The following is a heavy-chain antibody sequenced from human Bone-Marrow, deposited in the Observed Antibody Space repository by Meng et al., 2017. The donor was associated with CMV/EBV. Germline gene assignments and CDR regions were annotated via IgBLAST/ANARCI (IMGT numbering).Heavy chain of an antibody. J-gene: IGHJ6*02. Sequence: SETLSRTCTVSGGSISSSSYYWGWIRQPPGKGLEWIGSIYYSGSTYYNPSLKSRVTISVDTSKNQFSLKLSSVTAADTAVYYCARDGVSVGVYYGMDVWGQGTTVTVSS. CDR2: IYYSGST. CDR3: ARDGVSVGVYYGMDV. D-gene: IGHD3-3*01. CDR1: GGSISSSSYY. V-gene: IGHV4-39*07.